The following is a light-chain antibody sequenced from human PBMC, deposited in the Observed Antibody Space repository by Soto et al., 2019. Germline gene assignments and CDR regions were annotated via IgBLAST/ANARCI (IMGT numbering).Light chain of an antibody. V-gene: IGLV2-14*01. CDR1: SSDVGGYNY. CDR2: DAS. Sequence: QSALTQPASVSGSPGQSITISCTGTSSDVGGYNYVSWYQQHPGKAPKLIIYDASNRPSGVSNRFSGSKSGNTASLTISGLQAEDEADYYCSSYTSSSTNWVFGGGTKLNVL. CDR3: SSYTSSSTNWV. J-gene: IGLJ3*02.